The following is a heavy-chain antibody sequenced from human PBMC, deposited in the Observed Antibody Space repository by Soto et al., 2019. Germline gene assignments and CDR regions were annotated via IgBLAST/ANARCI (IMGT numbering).Heavy chain of an antibody. V-gene: IGHV1-69*12. D-gene: IGHD2-15*01. J-gene: IGHJ4*02. CDR1: GGTFSSYA. Sequence: QVQLVQSGAEVKKPGSSVKVSCKASGGTFSSYAISWVRQAPGQGLEWMGGIIPIFGTANYAQKFQGRVMITAVESTSTAYMELSSLIAEDTAVYYCARESRYCSGGSCYFLPGIDYWGQGTLVTVSS. CDR3: ARESRYCSGGSCYFLPGIDY. CDR2: IIPIFGTA.